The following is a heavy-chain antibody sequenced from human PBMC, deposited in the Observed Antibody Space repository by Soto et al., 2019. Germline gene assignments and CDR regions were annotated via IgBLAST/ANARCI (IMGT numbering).Heavy chain of an antibody. V-gene: IGHV3-21*06. Sequence: GGSLRLSCAASGFTFTRYSMNWVRQAPGKGLEWVSSISSTTNYIYYGDSMKGRFTISRDNAKTSLYLEMNSLRAEDTAVYYCARESEDLTSNFDYWGQGTLVTVSS. J-gene: IGHJ4*02. CDR3: ARESEDLTSNFDY. CDR1: GFTFTRYS. CDR2: ISSTTNYI.